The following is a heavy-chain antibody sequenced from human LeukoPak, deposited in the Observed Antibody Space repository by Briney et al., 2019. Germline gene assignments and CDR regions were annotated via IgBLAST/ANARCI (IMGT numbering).Heavy chain of an antibody. CDR3: ARRDGKNFYFDY. Sequence: GGSLRLSCAASGFTVSSNYMSWVRQAPGKGLEWVSFIYSGGNTYYTDSVKGRFTISRDNTKNTLYLQMNSLRAEDTAVYYCARRDGKNFYFDYWGQGTLVTVSS. D-gene: IGHD5-24*01. CDR2: IYSGGNT. V-gene: IGHV3-53*01. J-gene: IGHJ4*02. CDR1: GFTVSSNY.